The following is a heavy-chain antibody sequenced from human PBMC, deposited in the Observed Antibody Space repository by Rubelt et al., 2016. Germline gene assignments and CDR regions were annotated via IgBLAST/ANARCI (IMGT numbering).Heavy chain of an antibody. J-gene: IGHJ3*02. Sequence: GGGVAQPGGSLRLSCAASGFTFSSYGMHWVRQAPGKGLEWVAFIRNDGSNKYYADSVKGRFTISRDNSKNTLYLQMNSLRPEDTAVYSCARDYSDAFDIWGQGTMVTVSS. CDR3: ARDYSDAFDI. CDR2: IRNDGSNK. CDR1: GFTFSSYG. V-gene: IGHV3-30*02. D-gene: IGHD4-11*01.